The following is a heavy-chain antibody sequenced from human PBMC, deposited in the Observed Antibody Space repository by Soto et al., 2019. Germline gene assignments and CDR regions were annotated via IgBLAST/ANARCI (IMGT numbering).Heavy chain of an antibody. CDR2: FDPEDGET. CDR3: ARCAHCTNGVCHDYYYYYGMDV. J-gene: IGHJ6*02. V-gene: IGHV1-24*01. Sequence: PVKVTCKDSGYRIAGRSRRWVRQATGKGLERMGGFDPEDGETIYAQKFQGRVTITRDTSTSTAYMELSSLRSEDTAVYYCARCAHCTNGVCHDYYYYYGMDVWGQGTTVTVSS. D-gene: IGHD2-8*01. CDR1: GYRIAGRS.